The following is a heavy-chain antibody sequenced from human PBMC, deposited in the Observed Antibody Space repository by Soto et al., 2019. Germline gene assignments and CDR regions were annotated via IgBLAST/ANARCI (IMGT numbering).Heavy chain of an antibody. J-gene: IGHJ6*02. CDR2: IYPDDSET. CDR3: ARRGSSSWYYYYGMDV. Sequence: GESLKISCKGSGYRFTSYWIGWVRQMPGKGLEWMGIIYPDDSETRYSPSFRGQVTISADKSIYTAYLQWNSLKASDTAVYYCARRGSSSWYYYYGMDVWGQGTTVTVSS. V-gene: IGHV5-51*01. D-gene: IGHD6-13*01. CDR1: GYRFTSYW.